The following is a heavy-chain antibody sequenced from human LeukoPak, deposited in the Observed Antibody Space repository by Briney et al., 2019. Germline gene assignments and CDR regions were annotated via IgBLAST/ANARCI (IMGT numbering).Heavy chain of an antibody. CDR1: GGSFSGYY. CDR3: ARVNCSSTSCPLDY. D-gene: IGHD2-2*01. Sequence: SETLSLTCAVYGGSFSGYYWSWIRQPPGKGLEWIGEINHSGSTNYNPSLKSRVTISVDTSKNQFSLKLSSVAAADTAVYYCARVNCSSTSCPLDYWGQGTLVTVSS. J-gene: IGHJ4*02. CDR2: INHSGST. V-gene: IGHV4-34*01.